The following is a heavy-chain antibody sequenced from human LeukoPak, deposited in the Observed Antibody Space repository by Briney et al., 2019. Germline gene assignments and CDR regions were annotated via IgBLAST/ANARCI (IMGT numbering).Heavy chain of an antibody. D-gene: IGHD4-17*01. CDR1: GFTFSSYG. CDR3: ARDPPTVTFHELGHDY. V-gene: IGHV3-7*01. CDR2: IKQDGSEK. J-gene: IGHJ4*02. Sequence: PGGSLRLSCAASGFTFSSYGMHWVRQAPGKGLEWVANIKQDGSEKYYVDSVKGRFAISRDNAKNSLYLQMNSLRAEDTAVYYCARDPPTVTFHELGHDYWGQGTLVTVSS.